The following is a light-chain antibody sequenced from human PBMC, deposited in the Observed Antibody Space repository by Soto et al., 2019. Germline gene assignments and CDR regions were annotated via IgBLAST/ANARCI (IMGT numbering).Light chain of an antibody. J-gene: IGKJ2*01. Sequence: AIRMTQSPSSLSASTGERVTITCRASQGISSYLAWYQQKPGKAPKLLIYAASNLQSGVPSRFSGSGSGTDFTLTISCLQSDDFATYYCQQYYSYPHTFGQGNKLEIK. V-gene: IGKV1-8*01. CDR1: QGISSY. CDR3: QQYYSYPHT. CDR2: AAS.